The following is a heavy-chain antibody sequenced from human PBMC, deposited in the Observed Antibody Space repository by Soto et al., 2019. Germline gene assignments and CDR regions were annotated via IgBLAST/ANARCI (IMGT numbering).Heavy chain of an antibody. V-gene: IGHV4-30-4*08. D-gene: IGHD6-13*01. J-gene: IGHJ5*02. CDR3: ARAFLPYSSSWYGLPFDP. Sequence: PSETLSLTCTVSGGSISSSSYYWGWIRQPPGKGLERIGYIYYSGSTYYNPSLKSRVTISVDTSKNQNSQKLSSVTAADTAVYYFARAFLPYSSSWYGLPFDPWGQGTLVTVSS. CDR2: IYYSGST. CDR1: GGSISSSSYY.